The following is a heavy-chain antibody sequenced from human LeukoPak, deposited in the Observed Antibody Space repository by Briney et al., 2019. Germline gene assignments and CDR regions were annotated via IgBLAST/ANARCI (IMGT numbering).Heavy chain of an antibody. CDR1: GYTFTSYD. V-gene: IGHV1-8*03. D-gene: IGHD5-24*01. J-gene: IGHJ6*03. Sequence: GASVKVSCKASGYTFTSYDINWVRQATGQGLEWMGWMNPNSGNTGYAQKFQGRVTITRNTSISTAYMELSSLRSEDTAVYYCARLGLGRDGYNLPYYYYMDVWGKGTTVTVSS. CDR3: ARLGLGRDGYNLPYYYYMDV. CDR2: MNPNSGNT.